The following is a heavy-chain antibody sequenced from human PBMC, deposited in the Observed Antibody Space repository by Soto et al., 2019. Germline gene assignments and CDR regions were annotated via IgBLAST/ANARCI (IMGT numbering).Heavy chain of an antibody. Sequence: ASVKVSWKAAGYAFTSYDINWVRQATGQGLEWMGWMNPNSGNTGYAQKFQGRFTISRDNSKNTLYLQMNSLRAEDTAVYYCAALTRGAPVTDYWGQGTLVTVSS. D-gene: IGHD4-17*01. CDR2: MNPNSGNT. J-gene: IGHJ4*02. CDR1: GYAFTSYD. CDR3: AALTRGAPVTDY. V-gene: IGHV1-8*01.